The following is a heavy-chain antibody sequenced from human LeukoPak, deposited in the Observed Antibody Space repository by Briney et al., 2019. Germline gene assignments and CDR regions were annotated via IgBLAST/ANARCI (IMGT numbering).Heavy chain of an antibody. Sequence: ASVKVSCKASGYTFTSYGISWVRQAPGQGLEWMGWISAYNGNTNYAQKLQGRVTMTTDTSTSTAYMELRSLRSDDTAVYYCAREARSYYDSSADYWGQGTRVTVSS. D-gene: IGHD3-22*01. CDR1: GYTFTSYG. CDR3: AREARSYYDSSADY. J-gene: IGHJ4*02. CDR2: ISAYNGNT. V-gene: IGHV1-18*01.